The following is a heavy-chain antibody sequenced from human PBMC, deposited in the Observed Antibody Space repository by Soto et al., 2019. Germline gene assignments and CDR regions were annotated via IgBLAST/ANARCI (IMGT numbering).Heavy chain of an antibody. V-gene: IGHV4-39*01. Sequence: SETLSLTCTVSGGSISSSSYYWGWIRQPPGKGLEWIGSIYYSGSTYYNPSLKSRVTISVDTSKNQFSLKLSSVTAADTAVYYCARRVVDGYFDYWGQGTLVTVSS. J-gene: IGHJ4*02. D-gene: IGHD2-15*01. CDR2: IYYSGST. CDR3: ARRVVDGYFDY. CDR1: GGSISSSSYY.